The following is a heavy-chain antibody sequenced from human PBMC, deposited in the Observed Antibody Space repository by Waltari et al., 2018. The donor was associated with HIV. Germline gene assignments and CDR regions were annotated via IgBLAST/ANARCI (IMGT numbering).Heavy chain of an antibody. D-gene: IGHD3-10*01. CDR3: ARQRGSGLWYFDL. CDR1: GGSISSNYYF. CDR2: ISHTGGTT. V-gene: IGHV4-39*01. Sequence: QSQLQESDPGLVKPSETLSLTCTVSGGSISSNYYFWAWVRQPPGKGLEWIGTISHTGGTTYDNPSIKSRVIISVDTSKDQSSLKLSSMTATDTAVYYCARQRGSGLWYFDLWGRGTLVSVSS. J-gene: IGHJ2*01.